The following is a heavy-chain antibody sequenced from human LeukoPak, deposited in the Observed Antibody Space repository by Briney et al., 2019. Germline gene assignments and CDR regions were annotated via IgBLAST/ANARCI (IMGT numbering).Heavy chain of an antibody. Sequence: GASVKVSCKASGDTFSSYAISWVRQAPGQGLEWMGGIIPIFGTANYAQKFQGRVTITTDESTSTAYMELSSLRSEDTAVYYCATGSGVVVITLPDYWGQGTLVTVSS. J-gene: IGHJ4*02. D-gene: IGHD3-22*01. V-gene: IGHV1-69*05. CDR1: GDTFSSYA. CDR2: IIPIFGTA. CDR3: ATGSGVVVITLPDY.